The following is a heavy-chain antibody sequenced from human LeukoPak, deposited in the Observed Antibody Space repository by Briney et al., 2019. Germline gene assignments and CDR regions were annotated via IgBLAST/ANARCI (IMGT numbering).Heavy chain of an antibody. J-gene: IGHJ4*02. CDR3: ARVNYCSSTSCHKGLLDY. Sequence: SQTLSLTCAVSGGSLSSGDYSWSWIRQPPGKGLEWIGYIYHSGSTYYNPSLKSRVTISVDRSKNQFSLKLSSVTAADTAVYYCARVNYCSSTSCHKGLLDYWGQGTLVTVSS. D-gene: IGHD2-2*01. V-gene: IGHV4-30-2*01. CDR1: GGSLSSGDYS. CDR2: IYHSGST.